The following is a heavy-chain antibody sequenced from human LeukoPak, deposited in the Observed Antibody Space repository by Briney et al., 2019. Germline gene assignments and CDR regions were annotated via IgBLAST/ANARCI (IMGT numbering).Heavy chain of an antibody. CDR2: IIPIFGTA. D-gene: IGHD4-17*01. CDR1: GGTFSSYA. CDR3: ARDTYGDYVYFDY. J-gene: IGHJ4*02. Sequence: SVKASCKASGGTFSSYAISWVRQAPGQGLEWMGGIIPIFGTANYAQKFQGRVTITADESTSTAYMELSSLRSEDTAVYYCARDTYGDYVYFDYWGQGTLVTVSS. V-gene: IGHV1-69*13.